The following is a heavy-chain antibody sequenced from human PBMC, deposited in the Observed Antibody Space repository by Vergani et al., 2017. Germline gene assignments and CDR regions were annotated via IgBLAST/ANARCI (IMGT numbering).Heavy chain of an antibody. CDR2: ISGSGGSI. J-gene: IGHJ4*02. V-gene: IGHV3-23*01. CDR3: ARLSYDTTPYLQGGYDC. D-gene: IGHD3-22*01. Sequence: LLDSGGGLVQPGGSLRLSCAASVFTFSSYAMSWVRQAPGKGLEWVSAISGSGGSISYADSVKGRFTISRDNSKNMLYLQMNSLRAEDTAVYYCARLSYDTTPYLQGGYDCWGQGTLVSVSS. CDR1: VFTFSSYA.